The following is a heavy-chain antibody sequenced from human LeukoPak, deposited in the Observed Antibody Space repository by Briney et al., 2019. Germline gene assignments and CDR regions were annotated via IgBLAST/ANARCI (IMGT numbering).Heavy chain of an antibody. CDR2: IKQDGSEK. Sequence: GGSLRLSCAASGFTFSSHWMTWVRQAPGKGLEWVANIKQDGSEKYYVDSVKGRFTISRDNGKNSLYLQMNSLRAEDTAVYYCATRQGRDSGLEYWGQGTLVTVSS. J-gene: IGHJ4*02. CDR3: ATRQGRDSGLEY. D-gene: IGHD5-12*01. V-gene: IGHV3-7*03. CDR1: GFTFSSHW.